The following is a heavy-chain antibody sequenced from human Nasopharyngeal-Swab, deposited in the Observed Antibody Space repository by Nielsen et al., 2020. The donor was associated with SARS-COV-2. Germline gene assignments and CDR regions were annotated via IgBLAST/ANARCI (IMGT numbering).Heavy chain of an antibody. Sequence: GGSLRLSCAASGFTFSSYGMHWVRQAPGKGLEWVAIISYDASNKYYADSVKGRFTISRDNSRYTLYLQMNSLRAEDTALYYCAKSEGWRLGYDAFDVWGQGTMVTVSS. D-gene: IGHD3-3*01. V-gene: IGHV3-30*18. CDR1: GFTFSSYG. CDR2: ISYDASNK. J-gene: IGHJ3*01. CDR3: AKSEGWRLGYDAFDV.